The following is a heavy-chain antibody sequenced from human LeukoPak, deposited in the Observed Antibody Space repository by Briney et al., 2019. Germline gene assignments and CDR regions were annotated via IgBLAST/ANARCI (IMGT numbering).Heavy chain of an antibody. J-gene: IGHJ4*02. V-gene: IGHV3-30*02. D-gene: IGHD3-10*01. CDR3: AKDYYGSGSFSGC. Sequence: TGGSLRLSCAASGFTLSSYAMSWVRQAPGKGLDWVAFIRFDGTNKYYADSVKGRFTISRDNSKNTLYLQMNSLRVEDTAVYYCAKDYYGSGSFSGCWGQGTLVTVSS. CDR2: IRFDGTNK. CDR1: GFTLSSYA.